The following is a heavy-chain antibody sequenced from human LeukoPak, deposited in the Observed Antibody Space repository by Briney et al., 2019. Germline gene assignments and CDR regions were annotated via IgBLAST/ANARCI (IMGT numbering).Heavy chain of an antibody. CDR3: AKGGDITKYLWFGELPQPNWFDP. J-gene: IGHJ5*02. CDR2: ISAYNGNT. CDR1: GYTFTSYG. D-gene: IGHD3-10*01. Sequence: ASVKVSCTASGYTFTSYGISWVRQAPGQGLEWMGWISAYNGNTNYAQKLQGRVTMTTDTSTSTAYMELRSLRSDDTAVYYCAKGGDITKYLWFGELPQPNWFDPWGQGTLVTVSS. V-gene: IGHV1-18*01.